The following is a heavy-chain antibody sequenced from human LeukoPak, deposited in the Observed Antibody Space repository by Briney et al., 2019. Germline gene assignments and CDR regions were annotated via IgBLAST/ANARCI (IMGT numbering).Heavy chain of an antibody. D-gene: IGHD3-9*01. CDR1: GGTFNSYA. J-gene: IGHJ6*03. V-gene: IGHV1-46*02. CDR3: ARGDILTDYDNDYYYYMDV. CDR2: INTRGGGT. Sequence: GASVRVSCKASGGTFNSYAISWVRQAPGQGLEWMGIINTRGGGTIYAQRFQGRFTMTRDTSTSTVYMELSSLRSEDTAVYYCARGDILTDYDNDYYYYMDVWGKGTTVTISS.